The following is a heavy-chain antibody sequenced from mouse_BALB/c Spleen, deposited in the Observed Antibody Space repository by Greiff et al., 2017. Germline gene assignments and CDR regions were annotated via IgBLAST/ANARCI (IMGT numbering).Heavy chain of an antibody. V-gene: IGHV1S81*02. CDR1: GYTFTSYY. D-gene: IGHD2-4*01. Sequence: QVQLQQSGAELVKPGASVKLSCKASGYTFTSYYMYWVKQRPGQGLEWIGEINPSNGGTNFNEKFKSKATLTVDKSSSTAYMQLSSLTSEDSAVYYCTRSDSYDYDGAWFAYWGQGTLVTVSA. CDR2: INPSNGGT. CDR3: TRSDSYDYDGAWFAY. J-gene: IGHJ3*01.